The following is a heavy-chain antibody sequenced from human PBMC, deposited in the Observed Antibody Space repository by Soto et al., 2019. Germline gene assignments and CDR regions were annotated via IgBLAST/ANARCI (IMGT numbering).Heavy chain of an antibody. CDR3: ARLKGTANWFDP. CDR2: IDPSDSYT. Sequence: GESLKISCKGSGYSFTSYWISWVRQMPGKGLKRMGRIDPSDSYTNYSPSFQGHVTISADKSISTAYLQWSSLKASDTAMYYCARLKGTANWFDPWGQGTLVTVS. J-gene: IGHJ5*02. D-gene: IGHD1-1*01. CDR1: GYSFTSYW. V-gene: IGHV5-10-1*01.